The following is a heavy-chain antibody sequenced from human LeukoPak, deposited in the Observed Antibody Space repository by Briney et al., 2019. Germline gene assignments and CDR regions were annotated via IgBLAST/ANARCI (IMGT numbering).Heavy chain of an antibody. CDR3: ARRGDYCSSISCYYAFDI. CDR1: GYTFTSYG. CDR2: ISAYNGNT. J-gene: IGHJ3*02. V-gene: IGHV1-18*01. Sequence: GASVKVSCKASGYTFTSYGISWVRQAPGQGLEWMGWISAYNGNTNYAQKLQGRVTMTTDTSTSTAYMEMRSLRSDDTAVYYCARRGDYCSSISCYYAFDIWGQGTMVTVSS. D-gene: IGHD2-2*01.